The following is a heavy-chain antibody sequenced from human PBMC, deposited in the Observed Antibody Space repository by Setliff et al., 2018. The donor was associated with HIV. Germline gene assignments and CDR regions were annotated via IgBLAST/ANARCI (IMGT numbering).Heavy chain of an antibody. CDR3: AICGGDCYSLDY. V-gene: IGHV4-4*08. CDR1: GGSISGYY. D-gene: IGHD2-21*02. J-gene: IGHJ4*02. CDR2: IYTSGST. Sequence: ETLSLTCTVSGGSISGYYWSWIRQPPGKGLEWIGYIYTSGSTNYNPSLKNRVTISVDTSRNTFSLKLSSVAAADTAVYYCAICGGDCYSLDYWGQGTLVTVSS.